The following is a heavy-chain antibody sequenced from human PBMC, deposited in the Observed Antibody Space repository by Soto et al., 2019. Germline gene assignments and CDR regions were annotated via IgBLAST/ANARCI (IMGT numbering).Heavy chain of an antibody. CDR2: SSPYSGNT. CDR1: GYIFVNYG. V-gene: IGHV1-18*01. J-gene: IGHJ6*02. Sequence: QVQLVQSGDEVRQPGSSVKGSCKASGYIFVNYGIAWVRQAPGQGLEWMGWSSPYSGNTHYASKVQGRLTMTTDTSTSTAYRDLGSLTSDDTAVSYCAMVDNYFTPTPQDVWGQGTTVTVYS. D-gene: IGHD5-12*01. CDR3: AMVDNYFTPTPQDV.